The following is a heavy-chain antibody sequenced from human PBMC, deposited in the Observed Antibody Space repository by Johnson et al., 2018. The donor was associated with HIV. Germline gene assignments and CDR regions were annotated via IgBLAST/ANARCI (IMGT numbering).Heavy chain of an antibody. CDR2: IWYDGSNN. Sequence: QVQLVESGGGVVQPGRSLRLSCAASGFTFSSYGMHWVRQAPGKGLEWVAVIWYDGSNNYYADSVKGRFIISRDNSKNTLYVQMNRLRPEDTAAYFCAKGRSGGSGAFDIWGQGTMVTVSS. V-gene: IGHV3-33*06. CDR3: AKGRSGGSGAFDI. CDR1: GFTFSSYG. J-gene: IGHJ3*02. D-gene: IGHD3-10*01.